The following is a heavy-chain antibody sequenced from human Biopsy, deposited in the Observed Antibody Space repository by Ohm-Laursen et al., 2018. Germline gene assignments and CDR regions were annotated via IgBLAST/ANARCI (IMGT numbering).Heavy chain of an antibody. CDR3: AADINVWNVNY. CDR1: GYCLTELS. CDR2: FAPENGRI. J-gene: IGHJ4*02. V-gene: IGHV1-24*01. D-gene: IGHD1-1*01. Sequence: GASVKVSYKVSGYCLTELSMHWVRQAPGQGLEWMGGFAPENGRIVYSQKFQGRVTMTEDTSTSTAYMEVWRLRSDDTAVYYCAADINVWNVNYWGQGTQVIVSS.